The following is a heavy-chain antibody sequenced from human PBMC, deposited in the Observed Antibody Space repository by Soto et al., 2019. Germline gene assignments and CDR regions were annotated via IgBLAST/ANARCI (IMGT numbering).Heavy chain of an antibody. D-gene: IGHD4-17*01. Sequence: QITLKESGPTLVKPTQTLTLTCTFSGFSLNTGGAGVGWIRQPPGKALEWLALIYWNDDERYRPSLKSKLTITKDASKNQVVLTMINMDPVDTATYYCAHRGYGDYPRDNWFDPWGQGTLVTVSS. J-gene: IGHJ5*02. CDR3: AHRGYGDYPRDNWFDP. V-gene: IGHV2-5*01. CDR1: GFSLNTGGAG. CDR2: IYWNDDE.